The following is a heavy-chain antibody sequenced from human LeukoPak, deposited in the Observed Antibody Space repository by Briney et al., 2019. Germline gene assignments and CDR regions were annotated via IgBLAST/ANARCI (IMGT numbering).Heavy chain of an antibody. CDR2: IYRDGSS. CDR1: GLSVSSNY. D-gene: IGHD6-19*01. J-gene: IGHJ3*02. V-gene: IGHV3-66*01. Sequence: GGSLRLSCVASGLSVSSNYMSWVRQAPGKGLEWVSVIYRDGSSYYAESVKGRFTISRDNSKNTLYIQMNSLRAEDTAVYYCVKTLISVAGTGAFDIWGQGTMVIVSS. CDR3: VKTLISVAGTGAFDI.